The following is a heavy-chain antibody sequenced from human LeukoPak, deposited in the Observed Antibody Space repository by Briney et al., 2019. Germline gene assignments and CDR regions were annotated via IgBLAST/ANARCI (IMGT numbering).Heavy chain of an antibody. Sequence: GASLQISCKGSGYIFTSYWIGWVRPLPGKGLEWMGIIYPGDSDTRYSPSFQGQVTISADKSISTAYLQWSSLKASDTAMYYCARQGQWLGDDAFDIWGQGTMVTVSS. D-gene: IGHD6-19*01. J-gene: IGHJ3*02. CDR3: ARQGQWLGDDAFDI. CDR1: GYIFTSYW. V-gene: IGHV5-51*01. CDR2: IYPGDSDT.